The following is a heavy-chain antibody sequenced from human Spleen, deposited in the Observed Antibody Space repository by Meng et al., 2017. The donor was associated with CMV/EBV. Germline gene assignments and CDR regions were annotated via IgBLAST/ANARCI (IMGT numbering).Heavy chain of an antibody. CDR2: IYHSGYT. CDR3: ARRYCSSTSCYSDWYFDL. V-gene: IGHV4-34*01. D-gene: IGHD2-2*01. CDR1: GHFSGDY. Sequence: GHFSGDYWSWSRQPPGKGLEWIGQIYHSGYTNHNPSLRSRVTISVDTSKNQLSLKLSSVTAADTAVYYCARRYCSSTSCYSDWYFDLWGPGSLVTVSS. J-gene: IGHJ2*01.